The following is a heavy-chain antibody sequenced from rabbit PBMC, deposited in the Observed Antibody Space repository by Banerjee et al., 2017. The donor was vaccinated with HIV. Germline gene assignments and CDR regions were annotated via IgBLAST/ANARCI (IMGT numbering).Heavy chain of an antibody. Sequence: QEQLVESGGGLVTPGGNLTLTCTASGFAFSTYGVSWVRQAPGKGLEWIACINTSSGNTVYASWAKGRFTISKTSSTTVTLQMTSLTAADTATYFCARDLAGVIGWNFGLWGPGTLVTVS. CDR2: INTSSGNT. D-gene: IGHD4-1*01. CDR3: ARDLAGVIGWNFGL. V-gene: IGHV1S45*01. CDR1: GFAFSTYG. J-gene: IGHJ4*01.